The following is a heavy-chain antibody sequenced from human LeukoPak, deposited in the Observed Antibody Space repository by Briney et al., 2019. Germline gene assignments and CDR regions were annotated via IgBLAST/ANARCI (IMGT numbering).Heavy chain of an antibody. D-gene: IGHD6-6*01. CDR2: ISAYNGNT. J-gene: IGHJ5*02. V-gene: IGHV1-18*01. Sequence: GASVKVSCKPSGCTFTIYGISWVRQAPGQGLAWMGWISAYNGNTKYAQKFQGRVTMTTDTSTSTAYMELSSLRSDDTAVYYCARDREAARPGWFDPWGQGTLVTVSS. CDR1: GCTFTIYG. CDR3: ARDREAARPGWFDP.